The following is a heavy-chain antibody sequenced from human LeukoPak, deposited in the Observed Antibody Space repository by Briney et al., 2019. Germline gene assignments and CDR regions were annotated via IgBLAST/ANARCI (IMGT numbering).Heavy chain of an antibody. V-gene: IGHV4-34*01. CDR1: GGSFSGYY. D-gene: IGHD6-6*01. CDR3: ARHGLSIAAPGRWFDP. J-gene: IGHJ5*02. CDR2: INHSGST. Sequence: PSETLSLTCVVSGGSFSGYYWSWIRQPPGKGLEWIGEINHSGSTNYNPSLKTRVTISVDTSKNQLSLKLSSVTAADTAVYYCARHGLSIAAPGRWFDPWGQGTLVTVSS.